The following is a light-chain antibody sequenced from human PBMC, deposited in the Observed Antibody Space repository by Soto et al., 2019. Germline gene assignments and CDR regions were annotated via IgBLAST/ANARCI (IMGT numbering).Light chain of an antibody. V-gene: IGLV2-14*01. Sequence: QSALTQRPSASGSPGQSVTISCAGTRDDVGGYNYVSWYQHHPGKAPKLLIYAVTDRPSGVSSRFSGSKSGNTASLTISGLQAEDEADYYCSSYTSSSTLFGTGTKLTVL. CDR1: RDDVGGYNY. CDR3: SSYTSSSTL. CDR2: AVT. J-gene: IGLJ1*01.